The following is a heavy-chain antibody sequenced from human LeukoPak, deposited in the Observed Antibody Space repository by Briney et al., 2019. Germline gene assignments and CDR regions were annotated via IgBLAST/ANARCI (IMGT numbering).Heavy chain of an antibody. Sequence: GGSLRLSCAASGFPFSSYSMNWVRQAPGKGLEWVSSISSSSSYIYYADSVKGRFTISRDNAKNSLYLQMNSLRAEDTAVYYCARSSSGWYLDYWGQGTLVTVSS. V-gene: IGHV3-21*01. CDR1: GFPFSSYS. CDR3: ARSSSGWYLDY. D-gene: IGHD6-19*01. J-gene: IGHJ4*02. CDR2: ISSSSSYI.